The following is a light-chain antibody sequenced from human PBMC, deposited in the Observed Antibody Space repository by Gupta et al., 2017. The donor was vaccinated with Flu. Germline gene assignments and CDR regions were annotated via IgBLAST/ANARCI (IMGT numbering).Light chain of an antibody. CDR3: QAWDNSTAI. J-gene: IGLJ2*01. CDR2: QDN. Sequence: QQKTGTSHLLVIYQDNKRPVGIPERFSGSNSGNTVTLTISGTQDMDDADYYCQAWDNSTAIFGGGTKLTVL. V-gene: IGLV3-1*01.